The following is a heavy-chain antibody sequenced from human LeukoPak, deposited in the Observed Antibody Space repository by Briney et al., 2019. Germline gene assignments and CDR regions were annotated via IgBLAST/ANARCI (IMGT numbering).Heavy chain of an antibody. CDR3: ARDEGYCSGGSCYENWFDP. V-gene: IGHV3-21*01. D-gene: IGHD2-15*01. Sequence: GGSLRLSCAASGFTFISYSMNWVRQAPGKGLEWVSSISSSSSYIYYADSVKGRFTISRDNAKNSLYLQMNSLRAEGTAVYYCARDEGYCSGGSCYENWFDPWGQGTLVTVSS. CDR1: GFTFISYS. J-gene: IGHJ5*02. CDR2: ISSSSSYI.